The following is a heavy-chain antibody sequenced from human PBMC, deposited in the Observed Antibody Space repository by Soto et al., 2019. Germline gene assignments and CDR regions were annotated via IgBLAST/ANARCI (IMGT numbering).Heavy chain of an antibody. Sequence: SETLSLTCNVSGGPISSYYWSWIRQSPGKGLEWIGQIFYTGNTNYNPSLKSRVTMSVDIPKKQFSLKLRSVTTADTAIYFCARNNVRGVSNSYNWMDPWGQGTLITVSS. CDR1: GGPISSYY. CDR3: ARNNVRGVSNSYNWMDP. V-gene: IGHV4-59*01. D-gene: IGHD3-10*01. J-gene: IGHJ5*02. CDR2: IFYTGNT.